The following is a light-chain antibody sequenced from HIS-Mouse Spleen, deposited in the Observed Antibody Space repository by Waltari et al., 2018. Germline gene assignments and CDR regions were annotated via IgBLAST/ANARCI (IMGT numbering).Light chain of an antibody. CDR1: SSDVGMYNL. CDR2: EGS. J-gene: IGLJ2*01. CDR3: CSYAGSSTYVV. Sequence: QSALTQPASVSGSPGQSIPIPCTGTSSDVGMYNLVSWYQQPPGKAPKLMIYEGSKRPSGVSNRFSGSKSGNTASLTISGLQAEDEADYYCCSYAGSSTYVVFGGGTKLTVL. V-gene: IGLV2-23*01.